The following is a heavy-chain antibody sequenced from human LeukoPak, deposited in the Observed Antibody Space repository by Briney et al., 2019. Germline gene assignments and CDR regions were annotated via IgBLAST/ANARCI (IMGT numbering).Heavy chain of an antibody. CDR3: ARLGGIAAAGTYDH. J-gene: IGHJ4*02. CDR1: GFMFSDYY. D-gene: IGHD6-13*01. Sequence: PGGSLRLSCAASGFMFSDYYMSWIRQAPGKGLEWVSYISGSGGHTTSADSVKGRFTISRDNAKNSLYLQMNSLRAEDTAVYYCARLGGIAAAGTYDHWGQGTLVTVSS. V-gene: IGHV3-11*03. CDR2: ISGSGGHT.